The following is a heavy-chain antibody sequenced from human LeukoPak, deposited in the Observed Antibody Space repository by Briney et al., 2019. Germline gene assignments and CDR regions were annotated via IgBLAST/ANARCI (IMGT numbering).Heavy chain of an antibody. V-gene: IGHV4-34*01. Sequence: PSETLSLTCAVYGGSFSGYYWSWIRQPPGKGLEWIGEINHSGSTNYNPSLKSRVTISVDTSKNQFSLKLSSVTAADTAVYYCARVGPDGGYSYGYTNSDWFDPWGQGTLVTVSS. D-gene: IGHD5-18*01. J-gene: IGHJ5*02. CDR3: ARVGPDGGYSYGYTNSDWFDP. CDR2: INHSGST. CDR1: GGSFSGYY.